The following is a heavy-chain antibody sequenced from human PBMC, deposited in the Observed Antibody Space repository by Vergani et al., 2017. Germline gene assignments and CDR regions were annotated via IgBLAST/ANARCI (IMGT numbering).Heavy chain of an antibody. Sequence: QVQLVESGRGVVQPGRSLRLSCTSSGFTFSTYAMHWVRQAPGKGLEWVAIIYYDGSKKYYADSVKGRFTISRDNSRNTLDLLMSSLRAEDTDIYYCVREGSYCGSTTCRNPSYVYYYHMDVWGEGTTVTVSS. CDR1: GFTFSTYA. J-gene: IGHJ6*03. D-gene: IGHD2-21*01. CDR2: IYYDGSKK. CDR3: VREGSYCGSTTCRNPSYVYYYHMDV. V-gene: IGHV3-33*01.